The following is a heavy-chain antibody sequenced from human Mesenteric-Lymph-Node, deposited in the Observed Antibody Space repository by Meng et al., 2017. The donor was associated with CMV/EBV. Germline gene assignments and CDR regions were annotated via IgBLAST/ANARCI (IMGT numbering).Heavy chain of an antibody. J-gene: IGHJ6*02. CDR3: ARDPSSLTFGTDYYGMDV. Sequence: ASVKVSCKASGYTFTSYGISWVRQAPGQGPEWMGWITAYNGNTDYAQKFQGRVTMTTDTSTSTVYMELRSLRSDDTAVYFCARDPSSLTFGTDYYGMDVWGQGTTVTVSS. CDR2: ITAYNGNT. D-gene: IGHD3/OR15-3a*01. CDR1: GYTFTSYG. V-gene: IGHV1-18*01.